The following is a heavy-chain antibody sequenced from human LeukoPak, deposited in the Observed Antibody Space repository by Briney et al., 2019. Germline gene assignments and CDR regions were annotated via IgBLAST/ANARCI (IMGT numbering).Heavy chain of an antibody. CDR2: IKEDGSET. Sequence: GGSLRLSCAASGFTFSTYWMSWIRQAPGKGLEWVAHIKEDGSETYYVDSVKGRFTISRDNAKNSLYLQMNSLRFEDTAVYRCAKDSLVSSGWSTGWVFDYWGQGTLVTVSS. J-gene: IGHJ4*02. D-gene: IGHD6-19*01. CDR1: GFTFSTYW. CDR3: AKDSLVSSGWSTGWVFDY. V-gene: IGHV3-7*01.